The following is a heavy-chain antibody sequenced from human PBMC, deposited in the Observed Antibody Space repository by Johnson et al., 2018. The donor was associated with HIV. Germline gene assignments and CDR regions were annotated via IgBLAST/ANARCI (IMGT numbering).Heavy chain of an antibody. CDR2: INGGDTNT. CDR3: ARDREYGLAWGWAFDI. V-gene: IGHV3-23*04. Sequence: VQLVESGGGLVQPGGSLRLSCAASGFTFSSYWMSWVRQAPGKGLEWVSGINGGDTNTNYADSVKGRFSISRDNSGNRLFLQMNSLRPEDTAVYYCARDREYGLAWGWAFDIWGQGQWSPSL. CDR1: GFTFSSYW. D-gene: IGHD2/OR15-2a*01. J-gene: IGHJ3*02.